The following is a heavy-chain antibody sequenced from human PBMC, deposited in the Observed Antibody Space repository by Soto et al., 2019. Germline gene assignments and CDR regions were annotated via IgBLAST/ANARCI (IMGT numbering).Heavy chain of an antibody. CDR2: IYHSGST. CDR1: GGSISSLGYS. V-gene: IGHV4-30-2*01. Sequence: SLTMRLPYGVVGGSISSLGYSWSWIRQPPGKGLEWIGYIYHSGSTYYNPSLKSRVSISVDRSKNQFSLKLSSVTAADTAVYYCARVPGPWGEAILVTVSS. CDR3: ARVPGP. J-gene: IGHJ5*02.